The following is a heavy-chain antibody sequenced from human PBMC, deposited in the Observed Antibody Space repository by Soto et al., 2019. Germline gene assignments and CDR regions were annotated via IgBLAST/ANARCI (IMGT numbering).Heavy chain of an antibody. J-gene: IGHJ3*02. CDR2: ISGSGGST. CDR3: AKDVVDYDFWSGSDAFDI. D-gene: IGHD3-3*01. Sequence: LGGSLRLSCAASGFTFSSYAMSWVRQAPGKGLEWVSAISGSGGSTYYADSVKGRFTISRDKSKNTLYLQMNSLRAEDTAVYYCAKDVVDYDFWSGSDAFDIWGQGTMVTVSS. V-gene: IGHV3-23*01. CDR1: GFTFSSYA.